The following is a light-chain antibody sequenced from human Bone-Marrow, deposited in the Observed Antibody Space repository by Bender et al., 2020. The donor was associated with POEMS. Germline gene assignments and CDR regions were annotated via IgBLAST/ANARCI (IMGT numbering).Light chain of an antibody. V-gene: IGLV1-44*01. J-gene: IGLJ2*01. CDR3: AAWDGRLEGWG. CDR1: SSNIGSNT. Sequence: QSVLTQPPSASGTPGQRVTISCSGTSSNIGSNTVNWYQQFPGAAPKLLIYSDYKRPSGVPDRFSGSRSGTSASLSISGLQPEDEAEYYCAAWDGRLEGWGFGGGTKLTVL. CDR2: SDY.